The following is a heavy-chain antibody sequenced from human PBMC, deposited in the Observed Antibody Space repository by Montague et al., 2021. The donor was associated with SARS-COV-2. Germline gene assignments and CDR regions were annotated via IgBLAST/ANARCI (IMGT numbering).Heavy chain of an antibody. CDR3: VTPGKTAVAGQFDY. D-gene: IGHD6-19*01. J-gene: IGHJ4*02. CDR1: GGSIRSTTFY. CDR2: IYEGDTT. V-gene: IGHV4-39*07. Sequence: SETLSLTCTVSGGSIRSTTFYWGWIRQSPGKGLEWFGYIYEGDTTXYNPSVKSRVAISLDTPNNQFSLKITSLIVADTAIYYCVTPGKTAVAGQFDYWGPGILVTVSS.